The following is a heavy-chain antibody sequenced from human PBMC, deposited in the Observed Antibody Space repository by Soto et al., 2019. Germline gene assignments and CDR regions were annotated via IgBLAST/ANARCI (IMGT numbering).Heavy chain of an antibody. CDR3: ARSSIVVVPATLDY. CDR2: ITPIFGTA. D-gene: IGHD2-21*02. J-gene: IGHJ4*02. Sequence: SVKVSCKASGGTFSSYAISWVRQAPGQGLEWMGGITPIFGTANYAQKFQGRVTITADKSTSTAYMELSSLRSEDTAVYYCARSSIVVVPATLDYWGQGTLVTVSS. V-gene: IGHV1-69*06. CDR1: GGTFSSYA.